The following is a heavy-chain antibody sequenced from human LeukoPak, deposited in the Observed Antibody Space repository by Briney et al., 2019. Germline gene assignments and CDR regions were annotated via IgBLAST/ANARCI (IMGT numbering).Heavy chain of an antibody. V-gene: IGHV4-39*01. J-gene: IGHJ4*02. D-gene: IGHD3-22*01. Sequence: SETLSLTCTVSGGSISSSIYYWGWIRQPPGKGLEWIGSIYYSGRTYHNPSLKSRVTISVDTSKNQFSLKVRSVTAADTAVYYCARPYDSSGSSVDYWGQGTLVTVSS. CDR2: IYYSGRT. CDR1: GGSISSSIYY. CDR3: ARPYDSSGSSVDY.